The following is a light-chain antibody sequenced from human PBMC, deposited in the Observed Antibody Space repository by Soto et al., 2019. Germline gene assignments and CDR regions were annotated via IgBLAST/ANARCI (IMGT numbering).Light chain of an antibody. Sequence: QSALTQPASVSGSPVQSITISCTGTSSDVGGYNYVSWYQQHPGKAPKLMIYDASNRPSGVSNLFSGSKSGNTASLTISGLQAEDEADYCCSSYTSSSTLVVFGGGAQLTVL. CDR2: DAS. CDR1: SSDVGGYNY. J-gene: IGLJ2*01. CDR3: SSYTSSSTLVV. V-gene: IGLV2-14*01.